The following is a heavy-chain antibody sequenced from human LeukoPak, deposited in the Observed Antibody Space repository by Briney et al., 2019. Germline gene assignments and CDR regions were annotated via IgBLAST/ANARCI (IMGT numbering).Heavy chain of an antibody. CDR2: INPNSGGT. CDR3: ARVYGDYDWFDP. V-gene: IGHV1-2*02. D-gene: IGHD4-17*01. J-gene: IGHJ5*02. Sequence: ASVKVSCKASGCTFTGYYMHWVRQAPGQGLEWMGWINPNSGGTNYAQKFQGRVTMTRDTSISTAYMELSRLRSDDTAVYYCARVYGDYDWFDPWGQGTLVTVSS. CDR1: GCTFTGYY.